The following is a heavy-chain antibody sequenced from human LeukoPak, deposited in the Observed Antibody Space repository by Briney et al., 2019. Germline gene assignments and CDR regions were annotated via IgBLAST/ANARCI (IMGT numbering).Heavy chain of an antibody. CDR1: GFTFSSYE. D-gene: IGHD6-19*01. CDR3: ARDRFLKGIAVAGDGGDYYYYYMDV. J-gene: IGHJ6*03. CDR2: IKQDGSEK. V-gene: IGHV3-7*01. Sequence: QPGGSLRLSCAASGFTFSSYEMNWVRQAPGKGLERVANIKQDGSEKYYVDSVKGRFTISRDNAKNSLYLQMNSLRAEDTAVYYCARDRFLKGIAVAGDGGDYYYYYMDVWGKGTTVTVSS.